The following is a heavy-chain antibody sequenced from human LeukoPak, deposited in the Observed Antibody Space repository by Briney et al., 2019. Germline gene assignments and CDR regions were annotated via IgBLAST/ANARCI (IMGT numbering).Heavy chain of an antibody. CDR1: GYSISSGYY. CDR2: IYHSGST. Sequence: SETLSLTCTVSGYSISSGYYWGWIRQPPGKGLEWIGSIYHSGSTFYNPSLKSRLTISVDTSKNQFSLKLTSVTAADTAVYYCARGRYTYGNAFDYWGQGTLVTVSS. J-gene: IGHJ4*02. V-gene: IGHV4-38-2*02. D-gene: IGHD5-18*01. CDR3: ARGRYTYGNAFDY.